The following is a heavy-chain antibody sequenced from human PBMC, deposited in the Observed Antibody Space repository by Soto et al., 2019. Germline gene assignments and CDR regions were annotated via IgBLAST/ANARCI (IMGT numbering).Heavy chain of an antibody. D-gene: IGHD2-15*01. V-gene: IGHV4-4*02. CDR1: GGSISSSNW. Sequence: QVQLQESGPGLVKPSGTLSLTCAVSGGSISSSNWWSWVRKPPGKGLEWIGEMYHSGSTNHNPSLKSRVTISVDKSKNQFSLKLSSVTAADKAVYYCARAHCSGGSCYSVQHWFDPWGQGTLVTVSS. CDR2: MYHSGST. J-gene: IGHJ5*02. CDR3: ARAHCSGGSCYSVQHWFDP.